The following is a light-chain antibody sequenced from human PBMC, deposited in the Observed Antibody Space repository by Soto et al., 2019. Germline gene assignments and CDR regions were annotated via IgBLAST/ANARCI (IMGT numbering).Light chain of an antibody. J-gene: IGKJ4*01. CDR2: AVS. CDR1: QGISGK. CDR3: QQYHTWPVT. V-gene: IGKV3-15*01. Sequence: EIVLTQSPATLSVASGGSVNFSCRASQGISGKEAWYQHKPGQAPRRLISAVSTGATGGLARFSGSGSGSEVTLTINSLQSEDGSTDYCQQYHTWPVTFGGGTKVDIK.